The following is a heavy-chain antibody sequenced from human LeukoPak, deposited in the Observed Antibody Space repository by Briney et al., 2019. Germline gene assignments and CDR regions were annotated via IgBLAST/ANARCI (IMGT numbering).Heavy chain of an antibody. CDR1: GYTFTGYY. D-gene: IGHD2-15*01. J-gene: IGHJ6*03. Sequence: ASVKVSCKPSGYTFTGYYIHWVRHAPGQGLEWMGWLNPSSGGTNYPQNFQGRVTMTRDTSLSTAYMEVSGLRSDDTAVYYCARGVVAATFYYYMDVWGKGTTVTVSS. V-gene: IGHV1-2*02. CDR2: LNPSSGGT. CDR3: ARGVVAATFYYYMDV.